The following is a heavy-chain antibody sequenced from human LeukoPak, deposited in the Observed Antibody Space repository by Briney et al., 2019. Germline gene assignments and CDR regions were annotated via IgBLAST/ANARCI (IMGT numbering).Heavy chain of an antibody. CDR1: GFTFSSYA. CDR3: ARERVRWNYDEYYFDY. V-gene: IGHV3-21*05. CDR2: ISSSSSYT. Sequence: GGSLRLSCAASGFTFSSYAMTWVRQPPGEGLEWVSYISSSSSYTNYADSVKGRFTISRDNAKNSLYLQMNSLRAEDTAVYYCARERVRWNYDEYYFDYWGQGTLVTVSS. D-gene: IGHD1-7*01. J-gene: IGHJ4*02.